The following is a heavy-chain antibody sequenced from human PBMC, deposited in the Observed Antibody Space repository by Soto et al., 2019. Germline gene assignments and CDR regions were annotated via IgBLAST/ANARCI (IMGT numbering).Heavy chain of an antibody. CDR1: GGSITNNNSY. J-gene: IGHJ6*02. D-gene: IGHD6-19*01. CDR3: AVRSGSGWYYFYYGMDV. Sequence: SETLSLTCTVSGGSITNNNSYWGWIRQPPGKGLEWIGSIYYSGSTYYNPSLKSRVTVPVDTSKNQFSLKLSSVTAADTAVYYCAVRSGSGWYYFYYGMDVWGQGTTVTVSS. V-gene: IGHV4-39*01. CDR2: IYYSGST.